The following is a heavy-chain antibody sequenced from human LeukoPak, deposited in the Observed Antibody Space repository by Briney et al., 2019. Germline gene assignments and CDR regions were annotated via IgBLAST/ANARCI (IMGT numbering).Heavy chain of an antibody. Sequence: SETLSLTCAVYGGSFSGYYWSWIRQPPGKGLEWIGEINHSGSTNYNPSLKSRVTISVDTSKNQFSLKLSSVTAADTAVYYCEAIGGATRRRYDAFDIWGQGTMVTVSS. CDR1: GGSFSGYY. CDR3: EAIGGATRRRYDAFDI. J-gene: IGHJ3*02. D-gene: IGHD1-26*01. CDR2: INHSGST. V-gene: IGHV4-34*01.